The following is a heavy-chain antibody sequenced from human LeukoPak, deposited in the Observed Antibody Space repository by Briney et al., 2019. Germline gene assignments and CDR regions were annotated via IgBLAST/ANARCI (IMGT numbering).Heavy chain of an antibody. Sequence: SETLSLTCAVYGGSFSGYYWSWIRQPPGKGLEWIGEINHSGSTNYNPSLKSRVTISVDKSKNQFSLKLSSVTAADTAVYYCARDNDSSGYYWGQGTLVTVSS. D-gene: IGHD3-22*01. J-gene: IGHJ4*02. CDR2: INHSGST. V-gene: IGHV4-34*01. CDR3: ARDNDSSGYY. CDR1: GGSFSGYY.